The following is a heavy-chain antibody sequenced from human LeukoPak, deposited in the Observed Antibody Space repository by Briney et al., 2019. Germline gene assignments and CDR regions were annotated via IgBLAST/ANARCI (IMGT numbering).Heavy chain of an antibody. V-gene: IGHV4-59*01. CDR2: IYYSGST. Sequence: SETLSLTCTVSGGSISSYYWSWIRQPPGKGLEWIGYIYYSGSTNYNPSLKSRVSISVDTSKNQFSLKLSSVTAADTAVYYCARTRYYYYGMDVWGQGTTVTVSS. D-gene: IGHD2-2*01. CDR1: GGSISSYY. CDR3: ARTRYYYYGMDV. J-gene: IGHJ6*02.